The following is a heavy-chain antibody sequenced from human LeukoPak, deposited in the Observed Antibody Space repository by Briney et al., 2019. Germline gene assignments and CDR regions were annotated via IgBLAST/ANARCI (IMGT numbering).Heavy chain of an antibody. CDR2: IYHSGST. V-gene: IGHV4-38-2*02. D-gene: IGHD3-3*01. Sequence: SETLSLTCAVSGYSISSGYYWGWIRQPPGKGLEWIGSIYHSGSTYYNPPLKSRVTISVDTSKNQFSLKLSPVTPTDTAVYDCAREYYDFGSGYFRWFDPCGQGKLVTVSS. J-gene: IGHJ5*02. CDR1: GYSISSGYY. CDR3: AREYYDFGSGYFRWFDP.